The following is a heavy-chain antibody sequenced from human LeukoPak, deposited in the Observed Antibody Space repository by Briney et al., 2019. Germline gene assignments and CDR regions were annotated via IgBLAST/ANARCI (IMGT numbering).Heavy chain of an antibody. D-gene: IGHD3-10*01. CDR2: VSAGAGST. J-gene: IGHJ4*02. CDR3: AKVHSGRYYFDY. Sequence: GESLRLSCAASGFTFTTNAMTWVRQAPGRGLEWVSGVSAGAGSTYYADSVKGRFTISRDNSKKALYLQMNSLRAEDTAVYYCAKVHSGRYYFDYWGQGTLDSVSS. CDR1: GFTFTTNA. V-gene: IGHV3-23*01.